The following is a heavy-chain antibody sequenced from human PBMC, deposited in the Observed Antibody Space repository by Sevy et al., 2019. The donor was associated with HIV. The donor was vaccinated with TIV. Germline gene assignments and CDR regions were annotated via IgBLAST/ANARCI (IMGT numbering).Heavy chain of an antibody. Sequence: GGSLRLSRAASGFTFSTYSMNWVRQAPGKGLEWVSSISGSGSDIFYADSVKGRFTISRDNAKNSLYLQMNSLRAEDTALYYCAGDGSAYGSGIPDYWGQGTLVTVSS. D-gene: IGHD3-10*01. CDR2: ISGSGSDI. J-gene: IGHJ4*02. CDR1: GFTFSTYS. V-gene: IGHV3-21*01. CDR3: AGDGSAYGSGIPDY.